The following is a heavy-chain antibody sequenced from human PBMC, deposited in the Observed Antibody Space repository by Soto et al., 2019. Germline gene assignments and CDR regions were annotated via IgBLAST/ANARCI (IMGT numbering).Heavy chain of an antibody. D-gene: IGHD6-13*01. V-gene: IGHV1-46*03. CDR1: GYTFTSYY. J-gene: IGHJ3*02. CDR2: INPSGGST. Sequence: ASVKVSCKASGYTFTSYYMHWVRQTPGQGLEWMGIINPSGGSTSYAQKFQGRVTMTRDTSTSTVYMELSSLRSEDTAVYYCARDRGVYDAFDIWGQGTMVTVSS. CDR3: ARDRGVYDAFDI.